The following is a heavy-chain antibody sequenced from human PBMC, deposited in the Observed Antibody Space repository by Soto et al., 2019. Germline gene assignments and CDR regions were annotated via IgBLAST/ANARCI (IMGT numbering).Heavy chain of an antibody. J-gene: IGHJ6*02. CDR3: AGSQWLVCCGMDV. D-gene: IGHD6-19*01. CDR1: GFTFDDYA. V-gene: IGHV3-9*01. CDR2: ISWNSGSI. Sequence: GGSLRLSCAASGFTFDDYAMHWVRQAPGKGLEWVSGISWNSGSIGYADSVKGRFTISRDNAKNSLYLQMNSLRAEDTALYYGAGSQWLVCCGMDVWGQGTTVTVSS.